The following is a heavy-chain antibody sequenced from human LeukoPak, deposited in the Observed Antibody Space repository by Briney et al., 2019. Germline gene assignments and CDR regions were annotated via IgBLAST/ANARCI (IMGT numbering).Heavy chain of an antibody. CDR1: GFTFSSYS. Sequence: GGSLRLSCAASGFTFSSYSMTWVRQPPGKGLEWVSGISGSGGGTYYAESVKGRFTISRDNSKNTLYLQVNGLRADDTAVYYCAKEQNIRGVIIMADSWGQGTLVTVSS. CDR2: ISGSGGGT. V-gene: IGHV3-23*01. D-gene: IGHD3-10*01. J-gene: IGHJ4*02. CDR3: AKEQNIRGVIIMADS.